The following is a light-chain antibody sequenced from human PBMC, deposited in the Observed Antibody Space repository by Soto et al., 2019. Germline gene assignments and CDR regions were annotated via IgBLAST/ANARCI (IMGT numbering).Light chain of an antibody. J-gene: IGKJ1*01. CDR3: QQYYSTPWT. CDR1: QGVLYSSNNKNY. CDR2: WAS. Sequence: DIVMTHSPYSLSVSLGERATINCKSSQGVLYSSNNKNYLAWYQQKPGQPPKLLIYWASTRESGVPDRFSGSGSGTDFTLSISSLQAEDVAVYYCQQYYSTPWTFGQGTKVDIK. V-gene: IGKV4-1*01.